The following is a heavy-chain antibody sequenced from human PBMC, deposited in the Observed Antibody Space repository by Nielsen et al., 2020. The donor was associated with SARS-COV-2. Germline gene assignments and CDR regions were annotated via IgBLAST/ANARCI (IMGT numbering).Heavy chain of an antibody. D-gene: IGHD6-6*01. CDR1: GYSFTSYW. CDR3: ARQSKSSSSKTYYYYYYYGMDV. Sequence: GESLKISCKGSGYSFTSYWIGWVRQMPGKGLEWMGIISPGDSDTRYSPSFQGQVTISTDKSISTAYLQWSSLKASDTAMYYCARQSKSSSSKTYYYYYYYGMDVWGQGTTVTVSS. J-gene: IGHJ6*02. V-gene: IGHV5-51*01. CDR2: ISPGDSDT.